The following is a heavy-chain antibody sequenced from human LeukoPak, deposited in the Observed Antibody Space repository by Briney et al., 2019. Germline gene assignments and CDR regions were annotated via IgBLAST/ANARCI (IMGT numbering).Heavy chain of an antibody. CDR1: GYTFINYR. D-gene: IGHD3-16*02. CDR2: ISPSNGNT. J-gene: IGHJ4*02. V-gene: IGHV1-18*01. Sequence: GASVKVSCKASGYTFINYRISWVRQAPGQGLEWMGWISPSNGNTNYAQKLQGRVTMTADTSTTTAYMELRRLKYEDTAVYYCAREALGRDYWGQGTLVTVSS. CDR3: AREALGRDY.